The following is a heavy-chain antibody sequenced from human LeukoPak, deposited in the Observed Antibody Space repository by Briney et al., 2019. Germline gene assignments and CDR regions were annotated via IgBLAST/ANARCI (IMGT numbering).Heavy chain of an antibody. CDR3: ARGRYGAARTFDP. CDR2: IYHSGST. V-gene: IGHV4-4*02. Sequence: PSETLSLTCAVSGGSISSSNWWSWVRQPPGKGLEWIGEIYHSGSTNYNPSLKSRVTISVDKSKNQFSLKLSSVTAADTAVYYCARGRYGAARTFDPWGQGTLVTVSS. D-gene: IGHD6-6*01. CDR1: GGSISSSNW. J-gene: IGHJ5*02.